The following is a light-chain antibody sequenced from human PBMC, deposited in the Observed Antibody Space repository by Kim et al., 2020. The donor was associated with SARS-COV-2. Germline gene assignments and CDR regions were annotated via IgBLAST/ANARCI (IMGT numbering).Light chain of an antibody. CDR1: QSISSW. CDR2: QAS. J-gene: IGKJ1*01. CDR3: QQYSSYPWT. V-gene: IGKV1-5*03. Sequence: SASVGDRVTITCRASQSISSWLTWYQQKPGKAPKVLIYQASSLESGVPSRFSGSGSGTEFTLTISSLQPDDFATYHCQQYSSYPWTFGQGTKV.